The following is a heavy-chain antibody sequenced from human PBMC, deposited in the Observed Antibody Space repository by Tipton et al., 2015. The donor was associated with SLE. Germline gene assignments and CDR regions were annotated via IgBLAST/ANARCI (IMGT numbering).Heavy chain of an antibody. CDR2: IYSGGST. CDR1: GFTVSSNY. V-gene: IGHV3-53*01. Sequence: QLVQSGGGLIQPGGSLRLSCVASGFTVSSNYMSWVRQAPGKGLEWGSVIYSGGSTYYADSVRGRFTISRDISKNTLYLQMNSLRAEDTAVYYCATSPRTVAFDIWGQATMVTVSS. CDR3: ATSPRTVAFDI. J-gene: IGHJ3*02. D-gene: IGHD2-15*01.